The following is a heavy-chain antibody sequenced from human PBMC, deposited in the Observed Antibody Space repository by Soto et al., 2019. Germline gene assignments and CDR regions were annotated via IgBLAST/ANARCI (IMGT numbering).Heavy chain of an antibody. CDR2: ISYDGRDK. J-gene: IGHJ4*02. CDR3: AKDRGFCNGGSCYGFDY. CDR1: GFTFSNYG. V-gene: IGHV3-30*18. Sequence: GGSLRLSCAASGFTFSNYGMHWVRQAPGKGLEWVAVISYDGRDKYYGESVKGRFTIFRDNSKNTLYLEMNTLRPDDTGVYYCAKDRGFCNGGSCYGFDYWSQGTLVTVSS. D-gene: IGHD2-15*01.